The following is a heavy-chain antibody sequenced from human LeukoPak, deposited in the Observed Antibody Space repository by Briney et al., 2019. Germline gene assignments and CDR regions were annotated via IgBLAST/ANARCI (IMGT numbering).Heavy chain of an antibody. D-gene: IGHD1-26*01. V-gene: IGHV3-72*01. J-gene: IGHJ3*02. CDR3: ARERWRSGSYHDAFDT. CDR1: GFTFSDHY. CDR2: IRDKANSYST. Sequence: GGYLRLSCAASGFTFSDHYMQWVRQAPGKGLEWVGRIRDKANSYSTEYAASVKGRFAISRDDSEKSMYLQMNSLRPEDTAVYYCARERWRSGSYHDAFDTWGQGTLVTVSS.